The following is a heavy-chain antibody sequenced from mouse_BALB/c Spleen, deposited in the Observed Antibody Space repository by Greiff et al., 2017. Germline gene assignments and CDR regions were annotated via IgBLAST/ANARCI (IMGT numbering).Heavy chain of an antibody. CDR3: ARGAISYYAMDY. V-gene: IGHV5-4*02. Sequence: EVQGVESGGGLVKPGGSLKLSCAASGFTFSDYYMYWVRQTPEKRLEWVATISDGGSYTYYPDSVKGRFTISRDNAKNNLYLQMSSLKSEDTAMYYCARGAISYYAMDYWGQGTSVTVSS. CDR2: ISDGGSYT. CDR1: GFTFSDYY. J-gene: IGHJ4*01.